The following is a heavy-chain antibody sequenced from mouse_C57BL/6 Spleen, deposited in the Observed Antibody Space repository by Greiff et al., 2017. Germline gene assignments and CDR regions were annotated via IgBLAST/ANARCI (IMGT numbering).Heavy chain of an antibody. J-gene: IGHJ4*01. CDR1: GYTFTSYW. V-gene: IGHV1-5*01. D-gene: IGHD1-1*01. Sequence: EVQLQQSGTVLARPGASVKMSCKTSGYTFTSYWMHWVKQRPGQGLEWIGAIYPGNSDTSYNQKFKGKAKLTAVTSASTAYMELSSLTNEDSAVYYCTGQVLLRSDYAMDYWGQGTSVTVSS. CDR3: TGQVLLRSDYAMDY. CDR2: IYPGNSDT.